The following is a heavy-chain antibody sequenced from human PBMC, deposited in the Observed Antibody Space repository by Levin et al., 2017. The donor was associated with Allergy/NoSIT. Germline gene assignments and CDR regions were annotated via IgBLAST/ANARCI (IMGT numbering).Heavy chain of an antibody. J-gene: IGHJ4*02. CDR3: ARDPDYDQGLDF. V-gene: IGHV6-1*01. D-gene: IGHD3-22*01. CDR1: GDSVSNKGAA. Sequence: SPTLSLTCAISGDSVSNKGAAWHWIRQSPSRGLEWLGRTYFRSGWYRDYAVSVKGRITVNPDTSRNEFSLQLKSVTPEDTAVYYCARDPDYDQGLDFWGQGTLVTVSS. CDR2: TYFRSGWYR.